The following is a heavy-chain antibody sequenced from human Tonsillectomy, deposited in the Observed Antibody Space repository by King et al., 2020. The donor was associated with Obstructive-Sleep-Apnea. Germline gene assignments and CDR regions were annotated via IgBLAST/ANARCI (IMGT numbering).Heavy chain of an antibody. D-gene: IGHD6-13*01. Sequence: MQLQESGPGLVKPSETLSLTCTVSGGSISSYYWSWIRQPPGKGLEWIGYIYYSGSTNYNPSLKSRVTMSVDTSKNQFSLKLSSVTAADTAVYYCARAGPAAAVFYWGQGTLVTVSS. CDR1: GGSISSYY. CDR2: IYYSGST. V-gene: IGHV4-59*01. CDR3: ARAGPAAAVFY. J-gene: IGHJ4*02.